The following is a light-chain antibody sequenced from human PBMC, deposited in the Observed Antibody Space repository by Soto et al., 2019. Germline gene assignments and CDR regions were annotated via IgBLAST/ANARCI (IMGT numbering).Light chain of an antibody. CDR2: DAF. V-gene: IGKV3-11*01. J-gene: IGKJ3*01. Sequence: EIVLTQSPPTLSLSPGERATLSCRASQSVGTYLAWYQHKPGQAPRLLIYDAFNSATGIPTRFSGSGSGTDFTLTISSLEPEDFAVYYCQQRTNWLFTFGPGTRVDIK. CDR1: QSVGTY. CDR3: QQRTNWLFT.